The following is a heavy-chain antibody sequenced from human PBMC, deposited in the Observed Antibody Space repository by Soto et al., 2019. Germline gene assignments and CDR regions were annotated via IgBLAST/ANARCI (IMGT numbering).Heavy chain of an antibody. J-gene: IGHJ4*02. CDR3: ARVRITIFGVVELDDY. CDR2: IWYDGSNK. D-gene: IGHD3-3*01. Sequence: GGSLRLSCAASEVTFSNYAMSWVRQAPGKGLEWVAVIWYDGSNKYYADSVKGRFTISRDNSKNTLYLQMNSLRAEDTAVYYCARVRITIFGVVELDDYWGQGTLVTVSS. V-gene: IGHV3-33*08. CDR1: EVTFSNYA.